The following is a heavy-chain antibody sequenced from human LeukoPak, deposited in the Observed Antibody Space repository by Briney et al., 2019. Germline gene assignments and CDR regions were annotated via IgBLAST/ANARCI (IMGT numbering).Heavy chain of an antibody. CDR1: GFTFSSYS. CDR3: ARDSGTYYDILTGPDAFDI. J-gene: IGHJ3*02. D-gene: IGHD3-9*01. CDR2: ISSSSSTI. Sequence: PGGSLRLSCAASGFTFSSYSMNWVRQAPGKGLEWVSYISSSSSTIYYADSVNGRFTISRDNAKNSLYLQMNSLRAEDTAVYYCARDSGTYYDILTGPDAFDIWGQGTMVTVSS. V-gene: IGHV3-48*01.